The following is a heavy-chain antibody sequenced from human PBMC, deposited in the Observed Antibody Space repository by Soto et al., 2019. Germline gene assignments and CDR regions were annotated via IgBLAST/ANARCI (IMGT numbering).Heavy chain of an antibody. Sequence: QVQLQQWGAGLLKPSETLSLTCAVYGGSFSGYYWSWIRQPPGKGLEWSGEINHSGSTNYNPSLKSRVTISVDTSKNQISLKLSSVTAADTAVYYCARGEHIVVVTAPFDYWGQGTLVTVSS. V-gene: IGHV4-34*01. CDR3: ARGEHIVVVTAPFDY. J-gene: IGHJ4*02. CDR1: GGSFSGYY. D-gene: IGHD2-21*02. CDR2: INHSGST.